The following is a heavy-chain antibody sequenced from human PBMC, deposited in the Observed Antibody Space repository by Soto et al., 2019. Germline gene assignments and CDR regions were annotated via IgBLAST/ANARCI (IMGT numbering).Heavy chain of an antibody. CDR2: IYYSGST. Sequence: SETLSLTCTVSGGSISSSSYYWGWIRQPPGKGLEWIGSIYYSGSTYYNPSLKSRVTISVDTSKNQFSLKLSSVTAADTAVYYCARHAGYCSGGSCYYYYYYYMDVWGKGTTVTVSS. CDR3: ARHAGYCSGGSCYYYYYYYMDV. D-gene: IGHD2-15*01. V-gene: IGHV4-39*01. CDR1: GGSISSSSYY. J-gene: IGHJ6*03.